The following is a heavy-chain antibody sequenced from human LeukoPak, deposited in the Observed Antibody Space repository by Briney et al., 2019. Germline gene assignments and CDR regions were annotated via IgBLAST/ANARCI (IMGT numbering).Heavy chain of an antibody. D-gene: IGHD3-10*01. J-gene: IGHJ4*02. CDR1: GFTFSRFW. CDR2: IKEDGSDK. Sequence: GGSLRLSCAASGFTFSRFWMTWVRQAPGKGLEWVANIKEDGSDKYYVDSVKGRSTVSRDNAKNSLYLQMNSLRDEDTAVYYCARDRGYFVFDYWGQGTLVTVSS. CDR3: ARDRGYFVFDY. V-gene: IGHV3-7*01.